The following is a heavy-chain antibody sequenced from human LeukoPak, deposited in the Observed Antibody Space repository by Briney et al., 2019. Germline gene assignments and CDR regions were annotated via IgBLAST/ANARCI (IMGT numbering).Heavy chain of an antibody. CDR2: IGSSSTM. J-gene: IGHJ3*02. CDR1: GFTFNSYS. Sequence: GGSLRLSCAASGFTFNSYSMNWVRQAPGNGLEWVSYIGSSSTMSYADSVKGRFTISRDNAKNSLYLQMNSLRDEDTAVYYCARILSGSGSYGAFDIWGQGTMVTVSS. CDR3: ARILSGSGSYGAFDI. V-gene: IGHV3-48*02. D-gene: IGHD1-26*01.